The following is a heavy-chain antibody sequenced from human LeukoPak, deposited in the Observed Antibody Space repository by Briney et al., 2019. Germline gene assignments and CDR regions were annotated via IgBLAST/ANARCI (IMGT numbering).Heavy chain of an antibody. V-gene: IGHV4-39*01. J-gene: IGHJ3*02. CDR1: GGSVSSTAYY. CDR3: ARLGGYNLSRNAFDI. CDR2: AYVNGHT. D-gene: IGHD5-24*01. Sequence: SETLSLTCTVSGGSVSSTAYYWGWIRQTPGKGLEWIGNAYVNGHTYYNPSLKSRVTIVVDTSKNEFSLKLSSVTAADTAVYYRARLGGYNLSRNAFDIWGRGTLVTVPS.